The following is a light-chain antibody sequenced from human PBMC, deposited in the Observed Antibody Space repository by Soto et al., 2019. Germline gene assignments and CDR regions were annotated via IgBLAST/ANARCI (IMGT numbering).Light chain of an antibody. CDR1: QSVSSY. V-gene: IGKV3-11*01. J-gene: IGKJ3*01. CDR2: HAS. Sequence: EIVLTQSPATLSLSPGERATLSCRASQSVSSYLAWYQQKPGQAPRLLIYHASNRATGIPARFSGSGSGTDFTLTISSLEPEDFAVYYCQQRSNWPPIFTFGPGTKVDIK. CDR3: QQRSNWPPIFT.